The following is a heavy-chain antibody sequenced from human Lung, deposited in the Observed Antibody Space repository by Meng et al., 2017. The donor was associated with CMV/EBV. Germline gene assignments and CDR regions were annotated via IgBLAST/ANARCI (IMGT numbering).Heavy chain of an antibody. CDR2: INTSVGYT. Sequence: VQLGRWGAGVKNPGASVNVSRKASGYTFTNYNMHGVRQAPRQWVELMGIINTSVGYTSHAQKFQGRVTMTRDTSTSTVHMEVSSLRSADTAVYYCARASRVLGGFDYWGQGTLVTASS. CDR3: ARASRVLGGFDY. V-gene: IGHV1-46*01. J-gene: IGHJ4*02. D-gene: IGHD3-16*01. CDR1: GYTFTNYN.